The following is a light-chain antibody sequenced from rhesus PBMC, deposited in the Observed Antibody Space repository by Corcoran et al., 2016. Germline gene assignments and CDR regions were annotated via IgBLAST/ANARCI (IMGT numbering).Light chain of an antibody. CDR3: PQRNSYPLT. V-gene: IGKV1-38*01. J-gene: IGKJ4*01. Sequence: DIQLTQSPSSLSASVGDRVTITCRASQGISSYLAWYQQKTGKAPKLLIYDASNLQSGVPSRFSGSGSWTDFTLTISSLQPADFAVYYCPQRNSYPLTFGGGTKVGIK. CDR1: QGISSY. CDR2: DAS.